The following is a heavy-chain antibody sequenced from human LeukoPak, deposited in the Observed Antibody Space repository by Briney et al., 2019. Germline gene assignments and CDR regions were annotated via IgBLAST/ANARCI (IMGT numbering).Heavy chain of an antibody. CDR1: GYTFSGYY. J-gene: IGHJ4*02. CDR3: ARVWDSNGYGIVRFDY. CDR2: ISPYRGGT. D-gene: IGHD3-22*01. Sequence: ASVKVSCKASGYTFSGYYIHWVRQAPGQGLEWMGWISPYRGGTKFAQKFQGRVSMTWDSSLTTAQMELSSLRSDDTAVYSCARVWDSNGYGIVRFDYWGKGTLVIVSS. V-gene: IGHV1-2*02.